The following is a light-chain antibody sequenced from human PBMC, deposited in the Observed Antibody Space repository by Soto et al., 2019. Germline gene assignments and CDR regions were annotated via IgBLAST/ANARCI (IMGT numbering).Light chain of an antibody. V-gene: IGKV1-5*03. CDR1: QSIASG. CDR3: QQYHDFQYT. Sequence: DFQMTQSPSTLSASVGDGVTITCRASQSIASGLAWYQQQPGKAPKLLIYKATNLQRGVSSRFSGSGSGTDFSLTISSLQPADSATYYCQQYHDFQYTFGQGTKLEI. J-gene: IGKJ2*01. CDR2: KAT.